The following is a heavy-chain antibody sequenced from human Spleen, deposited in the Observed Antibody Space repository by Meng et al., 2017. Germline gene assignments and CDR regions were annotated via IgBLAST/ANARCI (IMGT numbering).Heavy chain of an antibody. V-gene: IGHV3-21*01. J-gene: IGHJ3*02. CDR1: GFTFSSYS. Sequence: GESLKISCAASGFTFSSYSMNWVRQAPGKGLEWVSSISRSSSYTYYADSVKGRFTISRDNAKNSLYLQMNSLRGEDTAVYYCARGGSGTDAFDIWGQGTMVTVSS. CDR3: ARGGSGTDAFDI. D-gene: IGHD1-1*01. CDR2: ISRSSSYT.